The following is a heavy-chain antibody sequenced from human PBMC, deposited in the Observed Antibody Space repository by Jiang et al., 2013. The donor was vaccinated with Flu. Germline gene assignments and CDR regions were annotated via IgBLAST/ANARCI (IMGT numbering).Heavy chain of an antibody. V-gene: IGHV4-39*01. CDR3: ASDYSSSWYGY. Sequence: SSYYWGWIRQPPGKGLEWIGSIYYSGSTYYNPSLKSRVTISVDTSKNQFSLKLSSVTAADTAVYYCASDYSSSWYGYWGQGTLVTVSS. CDR2: IYYSGST. CDR1: SSYY. D-gene: IGHD6-13*01. J-gene: IGHJ4*02.